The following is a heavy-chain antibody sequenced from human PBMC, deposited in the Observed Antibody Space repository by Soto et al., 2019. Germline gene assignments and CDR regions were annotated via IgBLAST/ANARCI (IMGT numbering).Heavy chain of an antibody. Sequence: PGGSLRLSCAASGFTFSNYGINWVRQAPGRGLEWISFISYSSATIHYADSVRGRFTISRDNANNSLYLEMSSLRDEDTAVYFCARDSSKYNYGSFYFDYWGQGTLVPVSS. V-gene: IGHV3-48*02. CDR1: GFTFSNYG. CDR2: ISYSSATI. D-gene: IGHD5-18*01. CDR3: ARDSSKYNYGSFYFDY. J-gene: IGHJ4*02.